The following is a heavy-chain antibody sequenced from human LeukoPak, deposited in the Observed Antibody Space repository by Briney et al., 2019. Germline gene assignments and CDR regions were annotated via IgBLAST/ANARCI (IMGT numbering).Heavy chain of an antibody. CDR3: AHSSSWYGAFDI. J-gene: IGHJ3*02. V-gene: IGHV4-4*07. CDR1: GGSISSYY. D-gene: IGHD6-13*01. CDR2: IYTSGST. Sequence: KTSETLSLTCTVSGGSISSYYWSWIRQPAGKGLEWIGRIYTSGSTNYNPSLKSRVTMSVDTSKNQFSLKLSSVTAADTAVYYCAHSSSWYGAFDIWGQGTMVTVSS.